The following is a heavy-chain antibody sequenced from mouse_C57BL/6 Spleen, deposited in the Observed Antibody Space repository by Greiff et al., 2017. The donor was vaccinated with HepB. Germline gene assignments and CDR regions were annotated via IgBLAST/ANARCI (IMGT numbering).Heavy chain of an antibody. CDR3: ARNEARAMDY. Sequence: VMLVESGPGLVQPSQSLSITCTVSGFSLTSYGVHWVRQSPGKGLEWLGVIWSGGSTDYNAAFISRLSISKDNSKSQVFFKMNSLQADDTAIYYCARNEARAMDYWGQGTSVTVSS. V-gene: IGHV2-2*01. CDR1: GFSLTSYG. J-gene: IGHJ4*01. CDR2: IWSGGST.